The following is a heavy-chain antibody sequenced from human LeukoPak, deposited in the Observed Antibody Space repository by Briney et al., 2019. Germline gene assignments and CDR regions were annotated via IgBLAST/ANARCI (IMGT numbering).Heavy chain of an antibody. J-gene: IGHJ4*02. V-gene: IGHV3-23*01. Sequence: GGSLRLSCAASGFTFSTYGMSWVRQAPGKVLEWVSAISGSGGSTYYADSVKGRSTISRDNPKNTLNLQMNSLRAEDTAVYYCAKNTVAGTGGYFDYWGRGTLVTVSP. D-gene: IGHD6-19*01. CDR1: GFTFSTYG. CDR3: AKNTVAGTGGYFDY. CDR2: ISGSGGST.